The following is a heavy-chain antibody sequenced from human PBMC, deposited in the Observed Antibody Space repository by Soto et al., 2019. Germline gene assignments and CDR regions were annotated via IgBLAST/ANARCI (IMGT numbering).Heavy chain of an antibody. CDR2: IIPIFGTA. J-gene: IGHJ4*02. V-gene: IGHV1-69*12. Sequence: QVQLVQSGAEVKKPGSSVKVSCKASGGTFSSYAISWMRQAPGQGLEWMGGIIPIFGTANYAQKFQGRVTITADESTSTAYMELGSLRSEDTAVYYCARGTDYYDSSGFCGLDWGQGTLVTVSS. D-gene: IGHD3-22*01. CDR1: GGTFSSYA. CDR3: ARGTDYYDSSGFCGLD.